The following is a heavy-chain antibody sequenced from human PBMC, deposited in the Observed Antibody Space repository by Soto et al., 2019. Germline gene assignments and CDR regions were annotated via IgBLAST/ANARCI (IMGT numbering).Heavy chain of an antibody. J-gene: IGHJ1*01. D-gene: IGHD4-17*01. CDR2: ISYDGSNK. V-gene: IGHV3-30*18. CDR3: AKPPYGDFPAEYFQR. CDR1: GFTFSSYG. Sequence: QVQLVESGGGVVQPGRSLRLSCAASGFTFSSYGMHWVRQAPGKGLEWVAVISYDGSNKYYADSVKGRFTISRDNSKNTLYLQMNSLRAEDTAVYYCAKPPYGDFPAEYFQRWGQGTLVTVSS.